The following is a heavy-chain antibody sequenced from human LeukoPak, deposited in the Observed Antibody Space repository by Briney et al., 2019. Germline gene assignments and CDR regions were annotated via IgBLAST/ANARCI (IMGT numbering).Heavy chain of an antibody. CDR1: GFTFDDYA. V-gene: IGHV3-9*01. J-gene: IGHJ6*02. Sequence: GGSLRLSCAASGFTFDDYAMHWVRQAPGKGLEWVSGISWNSGSIGYADSVKGRFTIFRDNAKNSLYLQMNSLRAEDTALYYCAKDILRARGSGSSNYYYYYGMDVWGQGTTVTVSS. CDR3: AKDILRARGSGSSNYYYYYGMDV. CDR2: ISWNSGSI. D-gene: IGHD3-10*01.